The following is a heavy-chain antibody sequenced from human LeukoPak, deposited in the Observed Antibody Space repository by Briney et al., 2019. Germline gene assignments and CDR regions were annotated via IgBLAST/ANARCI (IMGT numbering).Heavy chain of an antibody. CDR1: GYSFTSYW. D-gene: IGHD6-13*01. CDR2: IYSGGST. Sequence: GESLKISCKGSGYSFTSYWIGWVRQAPGKGLEWVSLIYSGGSTYYADSVKGRFTISRDNSKNTLYLQMNSLRVEDTAVYYCARENTQQQLDYWGQGTLVTVSP. CDR3: ARENTQQQLDY. J-gene: IGHJ4*02. V-gene: IGHV3-53*01.